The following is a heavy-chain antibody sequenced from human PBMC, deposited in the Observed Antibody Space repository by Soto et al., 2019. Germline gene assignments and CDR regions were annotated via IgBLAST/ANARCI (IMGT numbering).Heavy chain of an antibody. CDR1: GGSISSYY. V-gene: IGHV4-59*01. CDR3: ARDQFPTYCYYGMDV. Sequence: SETLSLTCTVSGGSISSYYWSWIRQPPGKGLEWIGYIYYSGSTNYNPSLKSRVTISVDTSKNQFSLKLSSVTAADTAVYYCARDQFPTYCYYGMDVWGQGTTVTVSS. CDR2: IYYSGST. D-gene: IGHD1-26*01. J-gene: IGHJ6*02.